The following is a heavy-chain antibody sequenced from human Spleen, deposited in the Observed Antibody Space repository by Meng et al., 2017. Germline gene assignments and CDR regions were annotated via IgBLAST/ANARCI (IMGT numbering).Heavy chain of an antibody. V-gene: IGHV1-46*04. CDR3: ARERDATYYFHN. J-gene: IGHJ4*02. CDR1: GETFTYYH. Sequence: QVQLVQSGAEVMKPGASVKVSCKASGETFTYYHIHWVRQAPGQGREWVGINNPRDGDTSYSQKLRGRVTLTRDTSTSTAYMELSSLSSGDTAVYYCARERDATYYFHNWGQGTLVTVSS. D-gene: IGHD5-24*01. CDR2: NNPRDGDT.